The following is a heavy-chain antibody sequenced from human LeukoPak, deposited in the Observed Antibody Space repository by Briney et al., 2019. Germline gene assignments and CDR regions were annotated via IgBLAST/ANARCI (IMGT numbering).Heavy chain of an antibody. CDR3: ARAPIPFDWLFS. Sequence: PGGSLRLSCAASGFTFSSYWMSWVRQAPGKGLEWVASIKGDGSEKYYVDSVKGRFTISRDNAKNSLYLQMNSLTAEDTAVYYCARAPIPFDWLFSWGQGTLVTVSS. CDR1: GFTFSSYW. CDR2: IKGDGSEK. D-gene: IGHD3-9*01. J-gene: IGHJ5*02. V-gene: IGHV3-7*01.